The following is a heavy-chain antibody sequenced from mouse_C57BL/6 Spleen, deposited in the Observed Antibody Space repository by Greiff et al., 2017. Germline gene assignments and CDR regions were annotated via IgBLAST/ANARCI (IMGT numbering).Heavy chain of an antibody. J-gene: IGHJ3*01. Sequence: EVQLVESGPGLVKPSQSLSLTCSVTGYSITSGYYWNWIRQFPGNKLEWMGYISYDGSNNYNPSLKNRISITRDTSKNQFFLKLNSVTTEDTATYYCARDYGPFAYWGQGTLVTVSA. V-gene: IGHV3-6*01. CDR2: ISYDGSN. CDR3: ARDYGPFAY. D-gene: IGHD1-1*02. CDR1: GYSITSGYY.